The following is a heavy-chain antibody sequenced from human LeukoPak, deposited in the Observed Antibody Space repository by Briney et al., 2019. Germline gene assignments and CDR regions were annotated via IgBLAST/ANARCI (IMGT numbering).Heavy chain of an antibody. CDR1: GYTFTSYG. Sequence: ASVKVSCKASGYTFTSYGISWVRQAPGQGLEWMGWISAYNGNTNYAQKLQGRVTMTTDTSTSTVYMELRSLRSDDTAVYYCARDLYDSSGYYTPVGHYWGQGTLVTVSS. J-gene: IGHJ4*02. CDR3: ARDLYDSSGYYTPVGHY. CDR2: ISAYNGNT. V-gene: IGHV1-18*01. D-gene: IGHD3-22*01.